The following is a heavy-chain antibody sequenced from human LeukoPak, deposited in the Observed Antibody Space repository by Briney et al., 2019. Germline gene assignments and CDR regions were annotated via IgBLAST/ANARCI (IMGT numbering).Heavy chain of an antibody. D-gene: IGHD7-27*01. CDR2: IKQDGSEK. Sequence: GALRLSCAAPGFTFSSHWMSWVRQAPGKGLERVANIKQDGSEKQYVDSVKGRFAISRDNAENSLYLQMNSLKAEDTAVYYCGRFTRSGDSVYWGQGTLVTVSS. V-gene: IGHV3-7*04. CDR3: GRFTRSGDSVY. CDR1: GFTFSSHW. J-gene: IGHJ4*02.